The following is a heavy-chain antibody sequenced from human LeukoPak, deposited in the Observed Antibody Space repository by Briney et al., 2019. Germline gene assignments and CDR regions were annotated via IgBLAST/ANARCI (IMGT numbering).Heavy chain of an antibody. CDR1: GFTFSSYF. CDR3: ASSGSYRFDY. CDR2: ITASGTAM. V-gene: IGHV3-48*02. Sequence: PGGSLRLSCEASGFTFSSYFMNWVRQAPGKGLEWVSHITASGTAMFYADSVKGRFTISRDNAKNSLYLQMNSLRDEDTAVYYCASSGSYRFDYWGQGTLVTVSS. D-gene: IGHD1-26*01. J-gene: IGHJ4*02.